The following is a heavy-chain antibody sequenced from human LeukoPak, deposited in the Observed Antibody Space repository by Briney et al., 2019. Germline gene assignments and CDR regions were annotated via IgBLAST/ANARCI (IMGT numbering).Heavy chain of an antibody. V-gene: IGHV3-9*01. Sequence: GGSLRLSCAASGSTFDDYAMHWVRQAPGKGLEWVSGISWNSGSIGYADSVKGRFTISRDNAKNSLYLQMNSLRAEDTALYYCAKEAYCGGDCYLGVGWFDPWGQGTLVTVSS. D-gene: IGHD2-21*02. CDR2: ISWNSGSI. CDR3: AKEAYCGGDCYLGVGWFDP. J-gene: IGHJ5*02. CDR1: GSTFDDYA.